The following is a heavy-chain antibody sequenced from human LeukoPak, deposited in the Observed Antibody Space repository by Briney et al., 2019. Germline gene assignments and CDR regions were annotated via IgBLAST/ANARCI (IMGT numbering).Heavy chain of an antibody. V-gene: IGHV3-7*01. CDR2: IKQDGSDK. D-gene: IGHD1-1*01. J-gene: IGHJ4*02. CDR1: GFPFSSYW. CDR3: ARLTGTTGFDY. Sequence: PGGSLRLSCAASGFPFSSYWMSWVRQAPGKGLERVANIKQDGSDKYYVDSVKGRFTIPRDNAKNSLYLQVNSLRADDTAVYYCARLTGTTGFDYWGQGTLVTVSS.